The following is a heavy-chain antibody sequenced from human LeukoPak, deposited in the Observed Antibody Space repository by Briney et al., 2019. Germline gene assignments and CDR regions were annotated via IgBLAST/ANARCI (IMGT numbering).Heavy chain of an antibody. Sequence: GASVKVSCKASGYTFTSYAMHWVRQAPGQRLEWMGWINAGNGNTKYSQKFQGRVTITRDTSASTAYMELSSLRSEDTAVYYCAAGGLNLLLWFGELFPFDYWGQGTPVTVSS. CDR2: INAGNGNT. CDR1: GYTFTSYA. D-gene: IGHD3-10*01. CDR3: AAGGLNLLLWFGELFPFDY. V-gene: IGHV1-3*01. J-gene: IGHJ4*02.